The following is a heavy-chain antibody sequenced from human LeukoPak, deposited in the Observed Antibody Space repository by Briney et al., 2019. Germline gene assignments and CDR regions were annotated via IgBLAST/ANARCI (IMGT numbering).Heavy chain of an antibody. V-gene: IGHV4-59*01. Sequence: PSETLSLTCTVSGGSISSYYWSWIRQPPGKGLEWIGYIYYSGSTTSNPSLKSRVTISVDTSKNQFSLKLSSVTAADTAVYYCAREGIVVVPAPQSLGFDPWGQGTLVTVSS. CDR3: AREGIVVVPAPQSLGFDP. D-gene: IGHD2-2*01. CDR2: IYYSGST. J-gene: IGHJ5*02. CDR1: GGSISSYY.